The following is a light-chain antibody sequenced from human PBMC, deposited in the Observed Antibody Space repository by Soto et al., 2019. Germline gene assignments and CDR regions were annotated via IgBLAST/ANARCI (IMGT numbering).Light chain of an antibody. V-gene: IGKV3-15*01. Sequence: EILMTQSPAILSVSPGERVTLSCRASQSVTSNLAWYQHTPGQSPRLLISDASSGATGLPSMFSGSGSGTDFTLTINSLQSEDAAVYYCQQYHHWPVTFGGGTKVEIK. CDR2: DAS. CDR1: QSVTSN. J-gene: IGKJ4*01. CDR3: QQYHHWPVT.